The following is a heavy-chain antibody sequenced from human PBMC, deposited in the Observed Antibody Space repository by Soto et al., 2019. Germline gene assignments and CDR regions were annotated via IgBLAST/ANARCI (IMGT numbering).Heavy chain of an antibody. CDR3: ARDHIVVVPAAMSPYYYYGMDV. Sequence: GGSLRLSCAASGFTFSSYAMHWVRQAPGKGLEWVAVISYDGSNKYYADSVKGRFTISRDNSKNTLYLQMNSLRAEDTAGYYCARDHIVVVPAAMSPYYYYGMDVWGQGTTVTVSS. D-gene: IGHD2-2*01. CDR1: GFTFSSYA. CDR2: ISYDGSNK. J-gene: IGHJ6*02. V-gene: IGHV3-30-3*01.